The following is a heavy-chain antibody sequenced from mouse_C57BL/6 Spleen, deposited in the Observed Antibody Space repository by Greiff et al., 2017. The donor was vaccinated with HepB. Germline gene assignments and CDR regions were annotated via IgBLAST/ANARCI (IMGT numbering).Heavy chain of an antibody. V-gene: IGHV1-82*01. D-gene: IGHD1-1*01. CDR3: ARFISAVVVSHFDY. CDR1: GYAFSSSW. J-gene: IGHJ2*01. CDR2: IYPGDGDT. Sequence: QVQLQQSGPELVKPGASVKISCKASGYAFSSSWMNWVKQRPGKGLEWIGRIYPGDGDTNYNGKFKGKATLTADKSSSTAYMQISSLTSESSAVYFSARFISAVVVSHFDYWGQGTILTVSS.